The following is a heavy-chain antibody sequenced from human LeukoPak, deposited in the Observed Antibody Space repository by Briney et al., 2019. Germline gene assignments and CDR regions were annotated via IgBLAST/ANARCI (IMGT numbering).Heavy chain of an antibody. J-gene: IGHJ4*02. V-gene: IGHV4-34*01. CDR2: INHSGST. Sequence: KSSETLSHTCAVYGASFSGYYWNWIHQPPGKGLEWIGEINHSGSTNYNPSLKNRVTISLDTSKNQFSLKLSSVTAADTAVYYCARGSAGDSSGYYDYWGQGTLVTVSS. D-gene: IGHD3-22*01. CDR3: ARGSAGDSSGYYDY. CDR1: GASFSGYY.